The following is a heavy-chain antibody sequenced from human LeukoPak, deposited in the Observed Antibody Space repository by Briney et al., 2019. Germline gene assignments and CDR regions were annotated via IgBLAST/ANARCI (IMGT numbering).Heavy chain of an antibody. Sequence: ASVKVSCKASGYTFTDYHIHWVLQAPGKGLEWMGRLDPVDGERIFAKKFQGRLSITADTSTDTVYMELSSLTSEDTAVYYCATPRAGYWGQGTLVTVCS. CDR3: ATPRAGY. V-gene: IGHV1-69-2*01. J-gene: IGHJ4*02. CDR2: LDPVDGER. CDR1: GYTFTDYH.